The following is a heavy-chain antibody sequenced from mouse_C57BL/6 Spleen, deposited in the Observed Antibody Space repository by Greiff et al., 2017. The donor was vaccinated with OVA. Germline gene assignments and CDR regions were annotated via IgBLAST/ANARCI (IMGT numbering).Heavy chain of an antibody. CDR3: ARDKRGYFDY. CDR2: INPNNGGT. J-gene: IGHJ2*01. CDR1: GYTFTDYN. V-gene: IGHV1-22*01. Sequence: EVKLEESGPELVKPGASVKMSCKASGYTFTDYNMHWVKQSHGKSLEWIGYINPNNGGTSYNQKFKGKATLTVNKSSSTAYMELRSLTSEDSAVYYCARDKRGYFDYWGQGTTLTVSS.